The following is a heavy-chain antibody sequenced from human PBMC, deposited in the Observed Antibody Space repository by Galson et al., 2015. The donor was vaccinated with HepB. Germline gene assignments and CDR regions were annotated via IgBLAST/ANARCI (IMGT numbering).Heavy chain of an antibody. J-gene: IGHJ4*02. V-gene: IGHV3-49*03. CDR3: TRYSGYDSADY. CDR2: IRSKAYGGTT. D-gene: IGHD5-12*01. CDR1: GFTFGDYA. Sequence: LRLSCAASGFTFGDYAMSWFRQAPGEGLEWVGFIRSKAYGGTTEYAASVKGRFTISRDDSKSIAYLQMNSLKTEDTAVYYCTRYSGYDSADYWGQGTLVTVSS.